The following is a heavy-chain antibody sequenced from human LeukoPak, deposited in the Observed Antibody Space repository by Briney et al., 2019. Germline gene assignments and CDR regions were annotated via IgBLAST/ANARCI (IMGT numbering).Heavy chain of an antibody. D-gene: IGHD3-3*01. CDR1: GFTFSSYS. Sequence: GGSLRLSCAASGFTFSSYSMNRVRQAPGKGLEWVSSISSSSSYIYYADSVKGRFTISRDNAKNSLYLQMNSLRAEDTAVYYCARDRGFLEWLPDYWGQGTLVTVSS. CDR2: ISSSSSYI. J-gene: IGHJ4*02. CDR3: ARDRGFLEWLPDY. V-gene: IGHV3-21*01.